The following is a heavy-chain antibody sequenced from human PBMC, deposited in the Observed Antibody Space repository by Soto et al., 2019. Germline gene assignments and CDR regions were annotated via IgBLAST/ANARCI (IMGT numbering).Heavy chain of an antibody. Sequence: EVQLVQSGAEVKKPGESLRISCRGSTYNFTNYWISWVRQVPGRGLEWMGRIDPSDSYTSYSPSFQGHITMSADKASSTAFLHWSSLKASDTAMYYCARHLRPSSVGYYYGMDLWGQGTTVTVSS. D-gene: IGHD3-16*01. J-gene: IGHJ6*02. V-gene: IGHV5-10-1*03. CDR2: IDPSDSYT. CDR1: TYNFTNYW. CDR3: ARHLRPSSVGYYYGMDL.